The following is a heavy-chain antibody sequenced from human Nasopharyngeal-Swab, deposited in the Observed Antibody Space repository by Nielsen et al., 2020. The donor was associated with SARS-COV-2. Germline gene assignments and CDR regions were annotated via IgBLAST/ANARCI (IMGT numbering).Heavy chain of an antibody. Sequence: SETLSLTCTVSGASISSYHWSWIRQTPGKGLEWVAYSHYSGSTNYNPSLKSRVTMSVDTSKRQFSLMLTSVTAADTAVYYCARGFDYWGQGTLVTVSS. CDR3: ARGFDY. CDR2: SHYSGST. J-gene: IGHJ4*02. CDR1: GASISSYH. V-gene: IGHV4-59*08.